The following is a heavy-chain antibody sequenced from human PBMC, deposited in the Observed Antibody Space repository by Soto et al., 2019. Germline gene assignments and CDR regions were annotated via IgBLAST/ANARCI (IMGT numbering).Heavy chain of an antibody. V-gene: IGHV3-9*01. Sequence: EVQLVESGGGLVQPGRSLRLSCAASGFSFNDYAMYWVRQVLGKGLEWVSGISWNSAIIGYADSVKGRFTISRDNAKNSLYLQMNSLRTEDTALYYCAKGRPADVWGQGTMVTVSS. J-gene: IGHJ6*02. CDR1: GFSFNDYA. CDR3: AKGRPADV. CDR2: ISWNSAII.